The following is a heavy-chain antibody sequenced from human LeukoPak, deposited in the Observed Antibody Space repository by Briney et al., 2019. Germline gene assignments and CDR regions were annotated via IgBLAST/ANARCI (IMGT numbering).Heavy chain of an antibody. J-gene: IGHJ3*02. CDR1: GFTFSTYA. V-gene: IGHV3-23*01. Sequence: GGSLRLSCAASGFTFSTYAMSWVRQAPGKGLEWVSAISGSDGSTYYADSVKGRFSISRDNSKNTLYLQMNSLRAEDTALYYYVKSYTTGWYSAFDIWGQGTMVTVSS. CDR2: ISGSDGST. D-gene: IGHD6-19*01. CDR3: VKSYTTGWYSAFDI.